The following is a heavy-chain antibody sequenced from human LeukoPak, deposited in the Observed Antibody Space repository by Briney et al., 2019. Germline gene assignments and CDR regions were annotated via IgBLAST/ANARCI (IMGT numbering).Heavy chain of an antibody. D-gene: IGHD3-22*01. CDR3: ARGDIVVESTYYYDSNGHTYGPPYYYYMDV. CDR1: GGTFSSYA. V-gene: IGHV1-69*06. J-gene: IGHJ6*03. CDR2: IIPIFGTA. Sequence: ASVKVSCKASGGTFSSYAISWVRQAPGQGLEWMGGIIPIFGTANYAQKFQGRVTITADKSTSTAYMELSSLRSEDTAVYYCARGDIVVESTYYYDSNGHTYGPPYYYYMDVWGKGTTVTVSS.